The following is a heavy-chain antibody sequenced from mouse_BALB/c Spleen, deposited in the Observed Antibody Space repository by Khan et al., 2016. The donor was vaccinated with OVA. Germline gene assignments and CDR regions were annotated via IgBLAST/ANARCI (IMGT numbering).Heavy chain of an antibody. J-gene: IGHJ4*01. D-gene: IGHD1-1*01. CDR1: GYSITSGYA. CDR2: ISYSGST. Sequence: EVQLQESGPGLVKPSQSLSLTCTVTGYSITSGYAWNWIRQFPGNKLEWMGYISYSGSTSYNPSLRSRISITRDTSKNQLFLQLNSVTTEDTATYDCARKNYYGYAMDYWGQGTSVTVSS. CDR3: ARKNYYGYAMDY. V-gene: IGHV3-2*02.